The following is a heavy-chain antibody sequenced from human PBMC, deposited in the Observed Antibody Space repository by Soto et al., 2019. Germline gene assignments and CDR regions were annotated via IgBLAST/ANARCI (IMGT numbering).Heavy chain of an antibody. CDR2: IYYSGST. CDR3: ARDAHSGYSSSWYPRGFDP. V-gene: IGHV4-59*01. D-gene: IGHD6-13*01. Sequence: PSETLSLTCTVSGGSISSYYWSRIRQPPGKGLEWIGYIYYSGSTNYNPSLKSRVTISVDTSKNQFSLKLSSVTAADTAVYYCARDAHSGYSSSWYPRGFDPWGQGTLVTVSS. CDR1: GGSISSYY. J-gene: IGHJ5*02.